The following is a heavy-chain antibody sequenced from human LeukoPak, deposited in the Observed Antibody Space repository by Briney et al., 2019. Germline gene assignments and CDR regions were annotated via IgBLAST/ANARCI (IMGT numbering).Heavy chain of an antibody. CDR1: GFTFSSYG. CDR3: ATAVASSSGWYADY. CDR2: ISYDGSNK. J-gene: IGHJ4*02. V-gene: IGHV3-30*03. D-gene: IGHD6-19*01. Sequence: GGSLRLSCAASGFTFSSYGMHWVRQAPGKGLEWVAVISYDGSNKYYADSVKGRFTVSRDNSKNTLYLQMNSLRAEDTAVYYCATAVASSSGWYADYWGQGTLVTVSS.